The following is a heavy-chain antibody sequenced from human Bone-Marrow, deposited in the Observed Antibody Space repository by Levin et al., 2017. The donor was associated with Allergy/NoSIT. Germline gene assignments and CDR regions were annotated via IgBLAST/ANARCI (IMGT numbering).Heavy chain of an antibody. Sequence: PGGSLRLSCAASGFTFSSYAMSWVRQAPGKGLEWVSAISGSGGSTYYADSVKGRFTISRDNSKNTLYLQMNSLRAEDTAVYYCATEAVHSITIFGVVITSPRPGEYGMDVWGQGTTVTVSS. J-gene: IGHJ6*02. CDR1: GFTFSSYA. CDR3: ATEAVHSITIFGVVITSPRPGEYGMDV. V-gene: IGHV3-23*01. D-gene: IGHD3-3*01. CDR2: ISGSGGST.